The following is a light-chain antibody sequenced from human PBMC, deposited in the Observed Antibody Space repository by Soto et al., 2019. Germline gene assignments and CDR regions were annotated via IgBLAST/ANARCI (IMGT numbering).Light chain of an antibody. CDR3: SSYTPSGSHWV. J-gene: IGLJ3*02. V-gene: IGLV2-14*01. CDR2: EVS. CDR1: TSDIGTYNY. Sequence: QSALTQPASVSGSPGQSITISCTGATSDIGTYNYVSWYQHHPGKAPKVMIYEVSMRPLGVSTRFSGSKSVNTASLTISGLQAEDEADYYCSSYTPSGSHWVFGGGTKLTVL.